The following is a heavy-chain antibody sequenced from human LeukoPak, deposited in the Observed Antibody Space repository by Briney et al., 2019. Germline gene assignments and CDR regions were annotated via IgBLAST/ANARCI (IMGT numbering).Heavy chain of an antibody. CDR3: AKGRGWEASYYYYYMDV. CDR2: IRYDGSNK. Sequence: GSLRLSCAASGFTFSSYWMSWVRQAPGKGLEWVAFIRYDGSNKYYTDSVKGRFTISRDNSKNTLYLQMNSLRAEDTAVYYCAKGRGWEASYYYYYMDVWGKGTTVTISS. J-gene: IGHJ6*03. CDR1: GFTFSSYW. V-gene: IGHV3-30*02. D-gene: IGHD1-26*01.